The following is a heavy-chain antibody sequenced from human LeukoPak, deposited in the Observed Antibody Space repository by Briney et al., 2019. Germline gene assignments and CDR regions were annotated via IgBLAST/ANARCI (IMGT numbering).Heavy chain of an antibody. J-gene: IGHJ6*04. D-gene: IGHD4-17*01. Sequence: SETLSLTCTVSGASISSYYWSWIRQPPGKGLEWIGYIYDSGSTNYNPSPKSRLTISVDTSNNQFSLKLSSATAADTAVYYCARGSVTTYYFYGMDVWGKGTTVTVSS. V-gene: IGHV4-59*01. CDR2: IYDSGST. CDR3: ARGSVTTYYFYGMDV. CDR1: GASISSYY.